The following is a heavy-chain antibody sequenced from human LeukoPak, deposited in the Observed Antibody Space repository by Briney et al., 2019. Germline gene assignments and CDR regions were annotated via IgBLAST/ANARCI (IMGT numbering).Heavy chain of an antibody. D-gene: IGHD6-13*01. CDR3: ARRLIIAAAGFDN. J-gene: IGHJ4*02. CDR2: INHSGST. Sequence: SETLSLTCALYGGSFSGYYWSWIRQPPGKGLKWIGEINHSGSTNYNPSLKSRVTISVDTSKNQFSLKLSSVTAADTAVYYCARRLIIAAAGFDNWGQGTLVTVCS. CDR1: GGSFSGYY. V-gene: IGHV4-34*01.